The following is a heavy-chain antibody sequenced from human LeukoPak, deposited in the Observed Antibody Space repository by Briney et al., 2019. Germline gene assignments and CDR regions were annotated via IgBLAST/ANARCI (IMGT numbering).Heavy chain of an antibody. CDR2: IYYSGST. CDR3: AREEVGLRDFDY. D-gene: IGHD3-16*01. J-gene: IGHJ4*02. CDR1: GGSISSSSYY. Sequence: KPSETLSLTCTVSGGSISSSSYYWGWIRQPPGKGLEWIGSIYYSGSTYYNPSLKSRVTISVDTSKNQFSLKLSSVTAADTAVHYCAREEVGLRDFDYWGQGTLVTVSS. V-gene: IGHV4-39*07.